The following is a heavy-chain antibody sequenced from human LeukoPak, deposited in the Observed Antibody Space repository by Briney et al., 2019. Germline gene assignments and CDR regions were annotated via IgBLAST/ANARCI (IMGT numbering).Heavy chain of an antibody. J-gene: IGHJ4*02. CDR3: AKGYLNNHNSGAGFDY. D-gene: IGHD1/OR15-1a*01. V-gene: IGHV3-23*01. CDR2: ISGGGGNT. Sequence: PGGSLRLSCAASGFIFSSYDITWVRQAPGKGLEWVSSISGGGGNTYYADSVKGRFTISRDNSKNTLYLQMNSLRAEDTAVYYCAKGYLNNHNSGAGFDYWGQGTLVTVSS. CDR1: GFIFSSYD.